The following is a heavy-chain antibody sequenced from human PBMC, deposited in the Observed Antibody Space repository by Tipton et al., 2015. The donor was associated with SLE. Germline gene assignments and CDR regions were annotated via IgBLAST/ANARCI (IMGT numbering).Heavy chain of an antibody. V-gene: IGHV3-23*01. D-gene: IGHD3-16*01. CDR2: ISENGFYT. CDR1: GFTFSSYA. Sequence: GSLRLSCAASGFTFSSYAISWVRRAPGKGLEWVSDISENGFYTNYADSVKGRFTISRDNSKNTLYLQMNSLRAEDTAVYYCAKEEDDLGLNGFDIWGQGTMVTVSS. CDR3: AKEEDDLGLNGFDI. J-gene: IGHJ3*02.